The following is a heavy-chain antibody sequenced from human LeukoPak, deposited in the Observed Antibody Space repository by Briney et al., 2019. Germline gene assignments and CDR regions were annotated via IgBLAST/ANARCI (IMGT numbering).Heavy chain of an antibody. CDR1: GGSISSYY. Sequence: PSETLSLTCTISGGSISSYYWSWIRQPVGKGLEWIGRIHTSGSTKYNPSLKSRVTISVDTSKNQFSLKLSSVTAADTAVYYCACLTTADAFDIWGQGTMVTVSS. CDR2: IHTSGST. V-gene: IGHV4-4*07. D-gene: IGHD3-22*01. CDR3: ACLTTADAFDI. J-gene: IGHJ3*02.